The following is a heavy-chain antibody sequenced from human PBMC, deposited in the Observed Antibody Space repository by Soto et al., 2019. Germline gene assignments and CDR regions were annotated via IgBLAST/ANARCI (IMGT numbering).Heavy chain of an antibody. J-gene: IGHJ3*02. CDR1: GYTFTYRY. CDR3: ATKGPNEDDAFDI. Sequence: QMQLVQSGAEVKKTGSSVKVSCKASGYTFTYRYLHWVRQAPGQALEWMGWITPFNGNTNYAQKFQDRVTITRDRSMSTAYMELSSLRSEDIAMYYCATKGPNEDDAFDIWGQGTMVTVSS. D-gene: IGHD1-1*01. CDR2: ITPFNGNT. V-gene: IGHV1-45*02.